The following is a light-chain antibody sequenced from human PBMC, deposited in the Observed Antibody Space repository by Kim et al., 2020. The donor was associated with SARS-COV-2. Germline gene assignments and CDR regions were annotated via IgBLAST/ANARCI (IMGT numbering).Light chain of an antibody. Sequence: SASVGDRVTIFCRASQDIRASLGWYQQKPGKAPKLLIYAASSLQTGVTSRFSGGGSGADFTLTISSLQPEDFATYFCLQDHDNPRTFGQGTKLEI. CDR2: AAS. J-gene: IGKJ2*02. V-gene: IGKV1-6*01. CDR3: LQDHDNPRT. CDR1: QDIRAS.